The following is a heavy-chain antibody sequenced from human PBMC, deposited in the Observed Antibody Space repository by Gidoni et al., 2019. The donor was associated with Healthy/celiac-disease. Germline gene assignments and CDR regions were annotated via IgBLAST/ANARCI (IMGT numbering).Heavy chain of an antibody. CDR2: IKHSGRT. CDR1: GGYFSDYY. CDR3: ARAKMPARVRGVMRKYNWFDP. V-gene: IGHV4-34*01. J-gene: IGHJ5*02. Sequence: QVQLQQWGAGLLKPSETLSLTCAVYGGYFSDYYWSWIRQPQGKGLEWIGEIKHSGRTNSNPSLKRRVTISVDTSKNQFSLKLTSVTAADTAVYDCARAKMPARVRGVMRKYNWFDPWGQGTLVTVSS. D-gene: IGHD3-10*01.